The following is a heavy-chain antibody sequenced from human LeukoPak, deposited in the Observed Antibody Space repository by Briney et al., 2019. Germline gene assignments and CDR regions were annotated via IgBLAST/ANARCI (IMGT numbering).Heavy chain of an antibody. Sequence: KPSETLSLTCAVYGGSFSGYYWSWIRQPPGKGLEWIGEINHSGSTNYNPSLKSRVTISVDTSKNQFSLKLTSVTAADTAIYYCARDKNSGSFDYWGQGTLVTVSS. D-gene: IGHD3-10*01. V-gene: IGHV4-34*01. CDR3: ARDKNSGSFDY. CDR2: INHSGST. CDR1: GGSFSGYY. J-gene: IGHJ4*02.